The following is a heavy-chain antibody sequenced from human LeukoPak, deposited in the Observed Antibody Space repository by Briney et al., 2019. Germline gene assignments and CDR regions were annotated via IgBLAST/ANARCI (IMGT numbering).Heavy chain of an antibody. D-gene: IGHD3-22*01. Sequence: ASVKVSCTASGYTFTGYYMHWVRQAPGQGLEWMGWINPNRGGTTYAQKFQGRVTMTRDTSISTAYMELSRLRSDDTAVYYCARVLVGYYYDSSGYYGAAFDIWGQGTMVTVSS. V-gene: IGHV1-2*02. CDR3: ARVLVGYYYDSSGYYGAAFDI. CDR2: INPNRGGT. CDR1: GYTFTGYY. J-gene: IGHJ3*02.